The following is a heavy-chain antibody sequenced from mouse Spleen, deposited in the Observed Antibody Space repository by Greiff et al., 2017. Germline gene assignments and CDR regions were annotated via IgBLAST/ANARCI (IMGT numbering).Heavy chain of an antibody. D-gene: IGHD2-12*01. CDR2: ISSGGSYT. Sequence: DVKLVESGGGLVKPGGSLKLSCAASGFTFSSYAMSWVRQSPEKRLEWVAEISSGGSYTYYPDTVTGRFTISRDNAKNTLYLEMSSLRSEDTAMYYCARDRGAYYRDYYAMDYWGQGTSVTVSS. J-gene: IGHJ4*01. CDR3: ARDRGAYYRDYYAMDY. V-gene: IGHV5-9-4*01. CDR1: GFTFSSYA.